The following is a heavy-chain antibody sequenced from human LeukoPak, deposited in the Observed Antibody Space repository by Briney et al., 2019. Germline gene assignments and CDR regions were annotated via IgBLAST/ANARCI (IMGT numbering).Heavy chain of an antibody. CDR1: GYTFTNNF. J-gene: IGHJ4*02. D-gene: IGHD6-13*01. Sequence: ASVKVSCKASGYTFTNNFMHWVRQAPGQGLEWMGIINPSGDNTWYAQKFQGRVTITADESTSTAYMELSSLRSEDTAVYYCARIAAAGNHWGQGTLVTVSS. CDR3: ARIAAAGNH. V-gene: IGHV1-46*01. CDR2: INPSGDNT.